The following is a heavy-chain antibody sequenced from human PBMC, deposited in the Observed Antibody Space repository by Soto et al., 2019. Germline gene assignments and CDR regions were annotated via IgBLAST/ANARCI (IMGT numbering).Heavy chain of an antibody. CDR2: IYDSGHT. Sequence: SETLSVTCTVSGGSISSGGYCWSWIRQHPGTGLEWLGDIYDSGHTYYNPSLKSRVTISEDTSKNQSSLKLSSVTAAAPPAYYWARTLTPRLHDHGSGKAPFGPCCQGTLVT. CDR1: GGSISSGGYC. V-gene: IGHV4-31*03. D-gene: IGHD2-15*01. J-gene: IGHJ5*02. CDR3: ARTLTPRLHDHGSGKAPFGP.